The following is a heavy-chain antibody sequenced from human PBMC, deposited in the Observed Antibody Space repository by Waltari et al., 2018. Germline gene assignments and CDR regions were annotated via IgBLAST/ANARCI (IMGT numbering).Heavy chain of an antibody. Sequence: QVQLVQSGAEVKKPGSSVKVSCKASGGTFSSYAISWVRQAPGQGLEWMGGIIPIVGTANYAQKFQGRVTITADESTSTAYMELSSLRSEDTAVYYCARGVDCSGGSCYSGDFQHWGQGTLDTVSS. V-gene: IGHV1-69*01. CDR2: IIPIVGTA. J-gene: IGHJ1*01. D-gene: IGHD2-15*01. CDR3: ARGVDCSGGSCYSGDFQH. CDR1: GGTFSSYA.